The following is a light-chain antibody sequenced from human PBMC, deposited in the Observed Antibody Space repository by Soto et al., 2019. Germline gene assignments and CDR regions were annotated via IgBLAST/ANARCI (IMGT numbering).Light chain of an antibody. CDR3: QTWDTGIEV. Sequence: QPVLTQSPSASASLGASVNLTCTLSSGHTTYAIAWHQQQPEKGPRYLMKLSSDGSHSKGDGIPDRFSGSSSGAERYLTISSLQSEDEADYYCQTWDTGIEVFGGGTQLTVL. J-gene: IGLJ3*02. V-gene: IGLV4-69*01. CDR1: SGHTTYA. CDR2: LSSDGSH.